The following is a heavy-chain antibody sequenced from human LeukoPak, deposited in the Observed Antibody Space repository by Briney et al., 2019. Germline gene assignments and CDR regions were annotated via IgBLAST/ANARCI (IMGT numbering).Heavy chain of an antibody. V-gene: IGHV4-31*03. CDR3: ARGDSYGALNYYYYMDV. CDR1: GGSISSGGYY. D-gene: IGHD5-18*01. J-gene: IGHJ6*03. CDR2: IYYSGST. Sequence: SETLSLTCTVSGGSISSGGYYWSWIRQHPGKGLEWIGYIYYSGSTYYNPSLKSRVTISVDTSKNQFSLKLSSMTAADTAVYYCARGDSYGALNYYYYMDVWGKGTTVTVSS.